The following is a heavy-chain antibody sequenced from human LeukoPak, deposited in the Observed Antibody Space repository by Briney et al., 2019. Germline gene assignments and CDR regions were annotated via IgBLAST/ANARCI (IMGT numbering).Heavy chain of an antibody. CDR2: IYYSGST. CDR1: GGSFSSYY. CDR3: ASYGITMVRGVIIEGAPDY. Sequence: SETLSLTCAVYGGSFSSYYWSWIRQPPGKGLEWIGYIYYSGSTNYNPSLKSRVTISVDTSKNQFSLKLSSVTAADTAVYYCASYGITMVRGVIIEGAPDYWGQGTLVTVSS. D-gene: IGHD3-10*01. J-gene: IGHJ4*02. V-gene: IGHV4-59*01.